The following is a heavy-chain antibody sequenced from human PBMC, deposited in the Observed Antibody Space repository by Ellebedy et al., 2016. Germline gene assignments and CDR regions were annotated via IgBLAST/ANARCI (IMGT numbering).Heavy chain of an antibody. D-gene: IGHD3-16*01. CDR2: VFHTGTT. CDR3: ARWGGGGVGAFDI. Sequence: SETLSLTCDVSGGSVSSDYWNWIRRPPGKGLEWIGYVFHTGTTNYNPSLKSRVTMSVDTSKSQFSLRLTSVTAADTAMYYCARWGGGGVGAFDIWGQGTKVTVSS. J-gene: IGHJ3*02. V-gene: IGHV4-59*02. CDR1: GGSVSSDY.